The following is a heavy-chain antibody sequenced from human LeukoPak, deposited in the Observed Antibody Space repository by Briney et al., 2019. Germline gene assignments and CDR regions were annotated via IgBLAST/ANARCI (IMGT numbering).Heavy chain of an antibody. CDR1: GFTFNSYC. D-gene: IGHD6-13*01. V-gene: IGHV4-4*02. CDR2: IFHSGST. J-gene: IGHJ4*02. Sequence: GPLRLSCAASGFTFNSYCMNWVRQAPGKGLEWIGEIFHSGSTNYNPSLKSRVTISVDKSKNQFSLKLNSVTAADTAVYYCARAEPRGSVWYPYWGQGTLVTVSS. CDR3: ARAEPRGSVWYPY.